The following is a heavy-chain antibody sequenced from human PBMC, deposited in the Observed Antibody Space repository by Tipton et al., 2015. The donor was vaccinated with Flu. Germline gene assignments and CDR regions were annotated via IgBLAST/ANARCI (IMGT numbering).Heavy chain of an antibody. D-gene: IGHD6-19*01. CDR1: GFTFGDYA. V-gene: IGHV3-49*04. J-gene: IGHJ4*02. Sequence: RSLRLSCTASGFTFGDYAMSWVRQAPGKGLEWVGFIRSKAYGGTIEYGASVKGRFTISRDDSKSIAYLQMNSLKIEDTAVYYCTRGGSSGWGIDYWGQGTLVTVSS. CDR3: TRGGSSGWGIDY. CDR2: IRSKAYGGTI.